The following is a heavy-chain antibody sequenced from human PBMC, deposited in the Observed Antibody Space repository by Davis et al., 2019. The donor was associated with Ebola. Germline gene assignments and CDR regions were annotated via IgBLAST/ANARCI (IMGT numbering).Heavy chain of an antibody. D-gene: IGHD3-3*01. CDR2: INSDGSST. CDR1: GFTFSSYW. V-gene: IGHV3-74*01. CDR3: ARDAGHYDFWSGYYYYYYGMDV. Sequence: GESLKISCAASGFTFSSYWMHWVRQAPGKGLVWVSRINSDGSSTSYADSVKGRFTISRDNAKNTLYLQMNSLRAEDTAVYYCARDAGHYDFWSGYYYYYYGMDVWGQGTTVTVSS. J-gene: IGHJ6*02.